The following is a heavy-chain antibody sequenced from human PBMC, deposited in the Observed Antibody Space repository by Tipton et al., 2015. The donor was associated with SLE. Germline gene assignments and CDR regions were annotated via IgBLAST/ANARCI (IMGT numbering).Heavy chain of an antibody. CDR3: AKGVTTTRGVTPYTYFYYLDV. CDR2: IYHSGNT. J-gene: IGHJ6*03. D-gene: IGHD3-10*01. Sequence: TLSLTCTVSGYSISNNYYWGWIRQPPGKGLTWIGNIYHSGNTHYSPSLRSRVTRSIDTSKNQFSLRLTSVTAADTAVYFCAKGVTTTRGVTPYTYFYYLDVWGKGTTVTVSS. CDR1: GYSISNNYY. V-gene: IGHV4-38-2*02.